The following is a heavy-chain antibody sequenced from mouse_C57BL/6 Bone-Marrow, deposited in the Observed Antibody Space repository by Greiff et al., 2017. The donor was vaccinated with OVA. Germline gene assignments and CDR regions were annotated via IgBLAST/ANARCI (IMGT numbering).Heavy chain of an antibody. J-gene: IGHJ1*03. CDR2: INYDGSST. CDR1: GFTFSDYY. Sequence: VQLKESEGGLVQPGSSMKLSCTASGFTFSDYYMAWVRQVPEKGLEWVANINYDGSSTYYLDSLKSRFIISRDNAKNILYLQMSSLKSEDTATYYCAREYYGSSSHWYFDVWGTGTTVTVSS. CDR3: AREYYGSSSHWYFDV. V-gene: IGHV5-16*01. D-gene: IGHD1-1*01.